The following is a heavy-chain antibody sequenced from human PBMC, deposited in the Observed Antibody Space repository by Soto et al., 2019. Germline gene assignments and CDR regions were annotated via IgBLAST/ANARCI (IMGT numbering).Heavy chain of an antibody. D-gene: IGHD3-9*01. CDR3: ARDADFDWFPGAFDY. CDR1: GGSISSGGYY. Sequence: SETLSLTCTVSGGSISSGGYYWSWIRQHPGKGLEWIGYIYYSGSTYYNPSLKSRVTISVDTSKNQFSLKLSSVTAADTAVYYCARDADFDWFPGAFDYWGQGTLVTVSS. J-gene: IGHJ4*02. CDR2: IYYSGST. V-gene: IGHV4-31*03.